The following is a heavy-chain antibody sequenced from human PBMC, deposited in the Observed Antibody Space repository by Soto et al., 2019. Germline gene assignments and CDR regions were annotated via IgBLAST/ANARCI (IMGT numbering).Heavy chain of an antibody. Sequence: ASVKVSCKASGYTFTGYCMHWVRQAPGQGLEWMGWINPNSGGTNYAQKFQGWVTMTRDTSISTAYMELSRLRSDDTAVYYCARTLIWFGEDTFDYWGQGTLVTVSS. J-gene: IGHJ4*02. CDR2: INPNSGGT. CDR1: GYTFTGYC. CDR3: ARTLIWFGEDTFDY. D-gene: IGHD3-10*01. V-gene: IGHV1-2*04.